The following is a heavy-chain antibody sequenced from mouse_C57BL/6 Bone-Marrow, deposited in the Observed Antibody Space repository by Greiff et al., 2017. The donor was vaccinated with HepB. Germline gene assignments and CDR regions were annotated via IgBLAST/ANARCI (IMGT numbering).Heavy chain of an antibody. CDR2: IHPNSGST. CDR1: GYTFTSYW. D-gene: IGHD2-12*01. Sequence: QVQLKQPGAELVKPGASVKLSCKASGYTFTSYWMHWVKQRPGQGLEWIGMIHPNSGSTNYNEKFKSKATLTVDKSSSTAYMQRSSLTSEDSAVYYCALRREGYFDVWGTGTTVTVSS. J-gene: IGHJ1*03. CDR3: ALRREGYFDV. V-gene: IGHV1-64*01.